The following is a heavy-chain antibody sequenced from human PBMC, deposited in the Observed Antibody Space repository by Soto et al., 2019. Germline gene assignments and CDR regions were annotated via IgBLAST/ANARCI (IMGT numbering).Heavy chain of an antibody. CDR2: IYYTGST. V-gene: IGHV4-39*01. Sequence: SETLSLTCTVSGGSISNSDYYWGWLRQPPGKGLEWIGSIYYTGSTHYNPSLKSRVTISVDTSKNQFSLKLSSVTAADTAVYYCTRPCSRSSDWYDPWGQGTLVTVSS. J-gene: IGHJ5*02. D-gene: IGHD6-6*01. CDR1: GGSISNSDYY. CDR3: TRPCSRSSDWYDP.